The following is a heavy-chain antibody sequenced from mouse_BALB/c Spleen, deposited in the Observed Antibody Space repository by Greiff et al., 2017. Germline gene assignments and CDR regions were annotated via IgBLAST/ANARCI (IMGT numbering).Heavy chain of an antibody. V-gene: IGHV1-87*01. CDR3: ARSSLYDDAMDY. CDR1: GYTFTSYW. CDR2: IYPGDGDT. Sequence: VQLQQSGAELARPGASVKLSCKASGYTFTSYWMQWVKQRPGQGLEWIGAIYPGDGDTRYTQKFKGKATLTADKSSSTAYMQLSSLASEDSAVYYCARSSLYDDAMDYWGQGTSVTVSS. J-gene: IGHJ4*01. D-gene: IGHD2-14*01.